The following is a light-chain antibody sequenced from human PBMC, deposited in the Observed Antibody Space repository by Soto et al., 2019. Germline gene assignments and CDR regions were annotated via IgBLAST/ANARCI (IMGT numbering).Light chain of an antibody. Sequence: DIQTTQSPSSLSASVGDRVTITCRASQGISNYLAWYQQKPGKVPKLLIYAASTLQSGVPSRFSGSGSGTDFTLIISSLQPEDVATYYCQKYNSAPRTFGQGTKVEIK. V-gene: IGKV1-27*01. CDR1: QGISNY. CDR2: AAS. J-gene: IGKJ1*01. CDR3: QKYNSAPRT.